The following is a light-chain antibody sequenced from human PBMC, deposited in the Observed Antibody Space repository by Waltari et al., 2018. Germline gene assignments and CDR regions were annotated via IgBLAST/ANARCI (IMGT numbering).Light chain of an antibody. CDR3: QQSYSTPRT. CDR1: QGISSY. CDR2: AAS. J-gene: IGKJ1*01. V-gene: IGKV1-39*01. Sequence: DIQMTQSPPSLSASVGDRVTITCRASQGISSYLSWYQQKPGKAPNLLIYAASSLQSGVPSRFSVSGSGTDFTLTISSLQPEDFATYYCQQSYSTPRTFGQGTRVEIK.